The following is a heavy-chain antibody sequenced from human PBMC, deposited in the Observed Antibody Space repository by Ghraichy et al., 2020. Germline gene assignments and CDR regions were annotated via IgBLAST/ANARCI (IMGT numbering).Heavy chain of an antibody. CDR3: GRGVYYDSGGYPGASDY. D-gene: IGHD3-22*01. Sequence: ETLSLTCAASGFTVSANYMNWVRQAPGKGLEWVSLIYNDDSTYSADSVKGRFTISRDNSKNTLYLQMNSLSAEDTAVYFCGRGVYYDSGGYPGASDYWGQGIMVTVSS. CDR2: IYNDDST. CDR1: GFTVSANY. V-gene: IGHV3-53*01. J-gene: IGHJ4*02.